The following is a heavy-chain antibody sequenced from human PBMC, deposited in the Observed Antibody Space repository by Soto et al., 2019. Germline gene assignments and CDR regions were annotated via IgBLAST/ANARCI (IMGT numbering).Heavy chain of an antibody. J-gene: IGHJ4*02. CDR3: SRVGGNRFGVVRPIDY. CDR1: GYTFTSYG. D-gene: IGHD3-3*01. CDR2: ISAYNGNT. Sequence: QVQLVQSGAEVKKPGDSVKVSCKASGYTFTSYGISWVRQAPGQGLEWMGWISAYNGNTNDARKLQGRVTMTTDTSTSTAYMELRSLRSDDTAVYYWSRVGGNRFGVVRPIDYWGQGTLVTVSS. V-gene: IGHV1-18*01.